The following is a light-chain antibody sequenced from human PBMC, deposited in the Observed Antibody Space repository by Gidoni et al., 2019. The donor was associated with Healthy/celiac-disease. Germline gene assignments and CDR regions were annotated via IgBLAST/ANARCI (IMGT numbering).Light chain of an antibody. J-gene: IGKJ1*01. CDR2: GAS. CDR3: QQYGSSPET. Sequence: EIVLTQSPVTQSLSPGKRATLSCRASQSVSSSYLAWYQQKPGQAPRLLIYGASSRATGIPDRFSGSGSGTDFTLTLSRLEPEDFAVYYCQQYGSSPETFXXXTKVEIK. V-gene: IGKV3-20*01. CDR1: QSVSSSY.